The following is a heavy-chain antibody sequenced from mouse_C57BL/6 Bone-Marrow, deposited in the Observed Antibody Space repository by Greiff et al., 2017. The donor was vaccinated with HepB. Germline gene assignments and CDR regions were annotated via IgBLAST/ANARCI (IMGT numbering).Heavy chain of an antibody. CDR2: IYPRDGST. Sequence: VQLQESDAELVKPGASVKISCKVSGYTFTDHTIHWMKQRPEQGLEWIGYIYPRDGSTKYNEKFKGKATLTADKSSSTAYMQLNSLTSEDSAVYFCARRGYYGSSYGYAMDYWGQGTSVTVSS. D-gene: IGHD1-1*01. CDR3: ARRGYYGSSYGYAMDY. V-gene: IGHV1-78*01. CDR1: GYTFTDHT. J-gene: IGHJ4*01.